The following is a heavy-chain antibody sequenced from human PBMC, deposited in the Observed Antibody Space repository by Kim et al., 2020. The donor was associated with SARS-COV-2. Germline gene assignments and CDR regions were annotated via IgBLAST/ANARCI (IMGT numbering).Heavy chain of an antibody. V-gene: IGHV3-21*01. CDR1: GFTFSSYG. J-gene: IGHJ6*02. D-gene: IGHD6-13*01. CDR2: ISSSGNYI. CDR3: ARDGGSSSWYYYYGMDV. Sequence: GGSLRLSCAASGFTFSSYGMNWVRQAPGKGLEWVSSISSSGNYIYYADSGKGRFTISRDNAKNSLYLQMNSLRAEDTAVYYCARDGGSSSWYYYYGMDVWGQGTTVTVSS.